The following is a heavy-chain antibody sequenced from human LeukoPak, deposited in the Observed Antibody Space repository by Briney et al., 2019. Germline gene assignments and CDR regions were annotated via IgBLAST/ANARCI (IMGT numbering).Heavy chain of an antibody. CDR3: AKTFGWPFYFDH. CDR2: ITGGGGKT. CDR1: GFTFSSYG. Sequence: GGSLRLSCAASGFTFSSYGMSWVRQAPGKGLEWVSGITGGGGKTYYADSVRGRFTISRDNSKNPLYLQVNSLRAEDTAVYYCAKTFGWPFYFDHWGQGTLVTVSS. J-gene: IGHJ4*02. D-gene: IGHD2/OR15-2a*01. V-gene: IGHV3-23*01.